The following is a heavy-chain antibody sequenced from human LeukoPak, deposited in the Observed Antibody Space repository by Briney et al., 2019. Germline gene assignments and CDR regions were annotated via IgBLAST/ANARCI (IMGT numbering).Heavy chain of an antibody. V-gene: IGHV4-4*02. CDR3: AGLVGRYSSGLYYYYFDY. CDR1: GDSINSLGL. J-gene: IGHJ4*02. D-gene: IGHD3-22*01. Sequence: SGTLSLTCTVSGDSINSLGLWSWVRQPPGKGLEWIGEMYLSGTTHSNPSVKSRVTISIDKSKNQFFLNLSSVTAADTAVYYCAGLVGRYSSGLYYYYFDYWGQGTLVTVSS. CDR2: MYLSGTT.